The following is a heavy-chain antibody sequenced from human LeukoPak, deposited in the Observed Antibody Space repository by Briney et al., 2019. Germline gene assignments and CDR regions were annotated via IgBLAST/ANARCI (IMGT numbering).Heavy chain of an antibody. CDR2: IYYSGST. J-gene: IGHJ4*02. V-gene: IGHV4-59*01. CDR1: GGSISSYY. CDR3: AGGGTAMVRY. D-gene: IGHD5-18*01. Sequence: SETLSLTCTVSGGSISSYYWSWIRQPPGKGLEWIGYIYYSGSTNYNPSLKSRVTKSVDTSKNQFSLKLISVTAADTAVYYCAGGGTAMVRYWGQGTLVTVSS.